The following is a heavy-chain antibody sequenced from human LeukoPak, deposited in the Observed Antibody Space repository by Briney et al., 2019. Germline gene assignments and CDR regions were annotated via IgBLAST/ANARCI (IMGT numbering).Heavy chain of an antibody. Sequence: GGSLRLSCAASGFDFDNYWMTWVRQAPGKGLEWVANMNQDGSEQYYVDSVKGRFTISRDNGKKSLYLQMNSLRAEDAAVYYCSRGQGCAYWGQGTLVTVSS. CDR3: SRGQGCAY. CDR2: MNQDGSEQ. J-gene: IGHJ4*02. D-gene: IGHD2-8*01. CDR1: GFDFDNYW. V-gene: IGHV3-7*04.